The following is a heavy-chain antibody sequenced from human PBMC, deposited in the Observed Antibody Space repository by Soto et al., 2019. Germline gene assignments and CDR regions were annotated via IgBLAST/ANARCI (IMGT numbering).Heavy chain of an antibody. CDR1: GYSFTTYW. D-gene: IGHD1-26*01. Sequence: GKSLKIYCKDSGYSFTTYWIGWVRQMPGKGLEWMGIIYPGDSDTRYSPSFQGQVTISADKSISTAYLQWSSLKASDTATYYCAHSGGATSFGYWGQGTLVTVSS. V-gene: IGHV5-51*01. CDR2: IYPGDSDT. J-gene: IGHJ4*02. CDR3: AHSGGATSFGY.